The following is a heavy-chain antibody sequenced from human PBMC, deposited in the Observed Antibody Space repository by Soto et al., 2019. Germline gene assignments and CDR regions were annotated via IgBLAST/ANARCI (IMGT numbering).Heavy chain of an antibody. CDR1: ASIFKGHG. CDR2: IRFDGSDE. D-gene: IGHD1-26*01. V-gene: IGHV3-33*08. J-gene: IGHJ4*02. CDR3: ARDGVGATTFFGFLDY. Sequence: QVQLVESGGGVVQPGGSLRLSCAASASIFKGHGVDWVRQAPGKGLEWVAIIRFDGSDEHYGDSVEGRFTISRDNSKNMLYLQMNSLRVEDTAVYYCARDGVGATTFFGFLDYWGQGTLVTVSS.